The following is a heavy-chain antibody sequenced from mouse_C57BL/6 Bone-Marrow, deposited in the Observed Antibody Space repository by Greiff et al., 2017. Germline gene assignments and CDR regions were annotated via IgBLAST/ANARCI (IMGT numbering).Heavy chain of an antibody. V-gene: IGHV14-2*01. Sequence: VQLQQSGAELVKPGASVKLSCTASGFNFKDYYIHWVKQSTEQGLEWIGRIDPEDGETKYAPKFQDKGTITADTSSNTAYLQLSSLTSEDTAVYYCTRSLIYNGKNYGGQGTTLTVTA. CDR3: TRSLIYNGKNY. CDR2: IDPEDGET. J-gene: IGHJ2*01. D-gene: IGHD1-1*01. CDR1: GFNFKDYY.